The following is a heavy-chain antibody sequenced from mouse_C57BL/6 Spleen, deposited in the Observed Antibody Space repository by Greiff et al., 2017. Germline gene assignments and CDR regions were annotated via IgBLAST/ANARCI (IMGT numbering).Heavy chain of an antibody. D-gene: IGHD2-1*01. V-gene: IGHV1-22*01. J-gene: IGHJ1*03. Sequence: VQLQQSGPELVKPGASVKMSCKASGYTFTDYNMHWVKQSHGQSLEWIGYINPNNGGTSYNQKFKGKATLTVNKSSSTAYMELRSLTSQEPGVQYCARQYYYCSYRSYWYFDVWGTGTTVTVSS. CDR2: INPNNGGT. CDR3: ARQYYYCSYRSYWYFDV. CDR1: GYTFTDYN.